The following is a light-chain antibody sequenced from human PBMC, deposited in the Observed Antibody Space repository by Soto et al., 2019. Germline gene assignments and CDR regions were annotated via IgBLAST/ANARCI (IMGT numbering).Light chain of an antibody. CDR3: QQLNSFPIP. V-gene: IGKV1-9*01. CDR2: GES. CDR1: QGISSF. Sequence: IQLTQSPSSLSASVGDRVTITCRASQGISSFLAWYQQKPGKPPKLLIYGESTLQSGVQSMFSGSGSGTDFTLTIGSLQPEDFATYYCQQLNSFPIPFVPGTKVDIK. J-gene: IGKJ3*01.